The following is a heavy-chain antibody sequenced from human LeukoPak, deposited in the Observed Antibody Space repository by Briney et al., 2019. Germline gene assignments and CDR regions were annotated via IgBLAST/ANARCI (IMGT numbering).Heavy chain of an antibody. D-gene: IGHD4-17*01. V-gene: IGHV3-66*04. CDR3: ARRGYGDYAPFDY. J-gene: IGHJ4*02. Sequence: GGSLRLSCAASGFSVSSNYRSWVRQAPGKGLEWVSIIYSGGSTYYADSVKGRFTISRDNSKNTLYLQMNSLRAEDTAVYYCARRGYGDYAPFDYWGQGTLVTVSS. CDR1: GFSVSSNY. CDR2: IYSGGST.